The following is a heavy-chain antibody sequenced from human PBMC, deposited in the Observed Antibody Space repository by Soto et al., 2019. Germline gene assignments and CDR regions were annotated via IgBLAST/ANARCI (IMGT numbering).Heavy chain of an antibody. CDR1: GYSISSGSY. Sequence: SETLSLTCTVSGYSISSGSYCGWIRQPPGKGPEWIASIYHGGTTFYNPSLKRRVTVSVDKSNNQFSLKLRSVTAADTAVYYCAKARVMVVAGSTFDYWGHGTLVTVS. D-gene: IGHD6-19*01. J-gene: IGHJ4*01. V-gene: IGHV4-38-2*02. CDR3: AKARVMVVAGSTFDY. CDR2: IYHGGTT.